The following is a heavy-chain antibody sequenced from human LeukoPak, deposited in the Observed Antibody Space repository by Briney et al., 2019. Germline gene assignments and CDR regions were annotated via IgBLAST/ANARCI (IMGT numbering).Heavy chain of an antibody. Sequence: SETLSLTCTVSGGSISSYYWSWIRQPAGKGLEWIGRIYTSGSTNYNPSLKSRVTMSVDTSKNQFSLKLSSVTAADTAVYYCARDGGSPRGNFAYYFDSWGQGTLVTVSS. V-gene: IGHV4-4*07. D-gene: IGHD4-23*01. CDR3: ARDGGSPRGNFAYYFDS. CDR2: IYTSGST. J-gene: IGHJ4*02. CDR1: GGSISSYY.